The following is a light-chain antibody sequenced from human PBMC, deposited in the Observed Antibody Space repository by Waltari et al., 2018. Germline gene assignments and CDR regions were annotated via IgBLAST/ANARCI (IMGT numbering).Light chain of an antibody. J-gene: IGKJ5*01. Sequence: EIVLTQSPGTLSLSPGERATLSCRASQSVTNNYLAWYQQKPGQAPKLLIYYASNRATGIPDRFSGSGSGTDFTLTISELQPEDFAVYYCQQHGGSPPGITFGQGTRLEIK. CDR1: QSVTNNY. CDR3: QQHGGSPPGIT. V-gene: IGKV3-20*01. CDR2: YAS.